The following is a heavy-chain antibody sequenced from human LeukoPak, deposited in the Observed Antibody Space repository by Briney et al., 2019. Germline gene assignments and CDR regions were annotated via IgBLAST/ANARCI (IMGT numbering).Heavy chain of an antibody. D-gene: IGHD6-19*01. CDR2: ISHSGST. CDR1: VYSISSDYY. V-gene: IGHV4-38-2*02. CDR3: ARDRPTLSGWSWFDP. J-gene: IGHJ5*02. Sequence: SETLSLTCAVSVYSISSDYYWGWIRQSPGKGLEWIGTISHSGSTYYNPSLKSRVTISVDKSKNQLSLKLTSVTAADTAVYYCARDRPTLSGWSWFDPWGQGTLVTVSS.